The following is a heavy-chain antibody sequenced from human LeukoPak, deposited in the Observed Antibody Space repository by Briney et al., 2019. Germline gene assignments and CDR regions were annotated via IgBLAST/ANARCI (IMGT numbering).Heavy chain of an antibody. CDR1: GFTFSSYA. CDR3: AKVPPYYYGSGYEYYFDY. J-gene: IGHJ4*02. D-gene: IGHD3-10*01. CDR2: ISGSGGSS. Sequence: GGSLRLSCAASGFTFSSYAMRWVRQARGRGREGVSGISGSGGSSYYADSVKGGFTISRDNSKKTLYLQMSSLRAEDTAVYYCAKVPPYYYGSGYEYYFDYWGQGTLVTVST. V-gene: IGHV3-23*01.